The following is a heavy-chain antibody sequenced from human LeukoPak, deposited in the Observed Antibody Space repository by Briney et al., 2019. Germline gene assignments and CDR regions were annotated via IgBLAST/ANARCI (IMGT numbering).Heavy chain of an antibody. J-gene: IGHJ4*02. D-gene: IGHD6-19*01. CDR1: GGSISSGSYY. CDR3: ASEQQWLEMDY. Sequence: SQTLSLTCTVSGGSISSGSYYWSWIRQPAGKGLEWIGRIYTSGSTNYNPSLKSRVTISVDTSKNQFSVKLCSATAADTSVYNCASEQQWLEMDYWGKGTLVTVSS. V-gene: IGHV4-61*02. CDR2: IYTSGST.